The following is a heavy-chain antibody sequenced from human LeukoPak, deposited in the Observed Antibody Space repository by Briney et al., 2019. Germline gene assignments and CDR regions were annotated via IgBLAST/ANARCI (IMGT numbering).Heavy chain of an antibody. D-gene: IGHD2-2*03. CDR2: INHSGST. CDR1: GGSFSGYY. Sequence: PSETLSLTCAVYGGSFSGYYWSWIRQPPGKGLEWIGEINHSGSTNYNPSLKSRVTISVDTSKNQFSLKLSSVTAADTAVYYCARGLDIWDYFDYWGQGTLVTVSS. CDR3: ARGLDIWDYFDY. J-gene: IGHJ4*02. V-gene: IGHV4-34*01.